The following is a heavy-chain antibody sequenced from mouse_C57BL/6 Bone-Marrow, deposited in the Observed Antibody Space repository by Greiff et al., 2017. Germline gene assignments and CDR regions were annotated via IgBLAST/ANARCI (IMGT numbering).Heavy chain of an antibody. V-gene: IGHV14-4*01. Sequence: EVQLKQSGAELVRPGASVKLSCTASGFNIKDDYMHWVKQRPEQGLEWIGWIDPENGDTEYASKFQGKATITADTSSNTAYLQLSSLTSEDTAVYYCTTVVATSHWYFDVWGTGTTVTVSS. CDR1: GFNIKDDY. CDR3: TTVVATSHWYFDV. CDR2: IDPENGDT. J-gene: IGHJ1*03. D-gene: IGHD1-1*01.